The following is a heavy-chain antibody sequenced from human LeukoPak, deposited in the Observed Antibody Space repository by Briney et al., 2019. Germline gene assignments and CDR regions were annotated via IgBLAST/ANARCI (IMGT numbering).Heavy chain of an antibody. CDR1: GGSINSASYY. CDR3: VGRKSTTPNWFDP. Sequence: SETLSLTCTVSGGSINSASYYWGWIRQSPGKGLEWIGAIYYSGVTFYNPSLKSRVTISVDTSKNQFPLKLTSVTAADTSIYYCVGRKSTTPNWFDPWGQGTLVTVSS. CDR2: IYYSGVT. D-gene: IGHD1-1*01. V-gene: IGHV4-39*01. J-gene: IGHJ5*02.